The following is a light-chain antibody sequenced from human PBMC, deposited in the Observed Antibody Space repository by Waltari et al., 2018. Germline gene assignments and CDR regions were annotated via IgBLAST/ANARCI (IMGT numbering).Light chain of an antibody. CDR2: AAS. J-gene: IGKJ2*02. CDR3: QQSYSDSRT. CDR1: QSISSF. Sequence: DIQMTQSPSSLSASVGDRVTITCRESQSISSFLNWYQQKPGKAPKLLIYAASSLQSGVPSRFSGSGSGTDFTLTINSLQPEDFATYYCQQSYSDSRTFGQGTKLEIK. V-gene: IGKV1-39*01.